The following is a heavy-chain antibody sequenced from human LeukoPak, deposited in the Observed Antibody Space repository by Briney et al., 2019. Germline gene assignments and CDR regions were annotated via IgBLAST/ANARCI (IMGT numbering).Heavy chain of an antibody. J-gene: IGHJ4*02. CDR3: ARHYDFWSGPYYFDY. V-gene: IGHV1-18*01. CDR1: GYTFANYV. Sequence: GASVKVSCKASGYTFANYVISWVRQAPGQGLEWMGWISAYNGNTNYTQKLQGRVTMTTDTSTSTAYMELRSLRSDDTAVYYCARHYDFWSGPYYFDYWGQGTLVTVSS. CDR2: ISAYNGNT. D-gene: IGHD3-3*01.